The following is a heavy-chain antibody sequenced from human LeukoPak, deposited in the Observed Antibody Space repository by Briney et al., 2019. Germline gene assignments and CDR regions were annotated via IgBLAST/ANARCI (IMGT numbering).Heavy chain of an antibody. J-gene: IGHJ4*02. V-gene: IGHV4-34*01. CDR3: ASQRGRGYSSTSY. CDR2: INHSRST. D-gene: IGHD5-12*01. Sequence: SETLSLTCAVYGGSFSGYYWSWIRQPPGKGLEWIGEINHSRSTNYNPSLKSRVTISVDTSKNQFSLKLSSVTAADTAVYYRASQRGRGYSSTSYWGQGTLVTVSS. CDR1: GGSFSGYY.